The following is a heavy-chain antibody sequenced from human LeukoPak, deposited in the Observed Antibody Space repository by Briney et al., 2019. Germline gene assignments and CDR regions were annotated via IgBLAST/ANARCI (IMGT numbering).Heavy chain of an antibody. CDR2: IWYDGSNK. Sequence: GGSLRLSCAASGFTFSSYGMHWVRQAPDKGLEWVAVIWYDGSNKYYTDSVKGRFTISRDNSKNTLYLQMNSLRAEDTAVYYCARDHGSGSYFSHCDYWGQGTLVTVSS. V-gene: IGHV3-33*01. CDR1: GFTFSSYG. J-gene: IGHJ4*02. CDR3: ARDHGSGSYFSHCDY. D-gene: IGHD3-10*01.